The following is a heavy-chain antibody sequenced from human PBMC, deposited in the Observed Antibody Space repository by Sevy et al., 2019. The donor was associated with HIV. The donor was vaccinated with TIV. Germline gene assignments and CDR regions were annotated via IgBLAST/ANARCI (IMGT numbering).Heavy chain of an antibody. CDR2: IYSGSST. CDR3: VRDSITVAGTIDY. V-gene: IGHV3-53*01. D-gene: IGHD6-19*01. J-gene: IGHJ4*02. Sequence: GGSLRLSCAASGFTVSSHYMSWVRQAPGKGLEWVSVIYSGSSTYYADSVKGRFTISRDNSKNTLYLQMNSLRAEDTAVYYCVRDSITVAGTIDYWGQGTLVTVSS. CDR1: GFTVSSHY.